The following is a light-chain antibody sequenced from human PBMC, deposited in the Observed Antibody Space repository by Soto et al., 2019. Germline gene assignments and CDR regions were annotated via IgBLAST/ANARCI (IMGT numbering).Light chain of an antibody. CDR3: QQYASSPRT. Sequence: IVLTHSPATLSFSPGEIATLSFRASQSVSSYLAWYQQKPGQAPRLLIYDASSRATGIPDRFSGSGSGTDFTLTISRLEPEDFAVYYCQQYASSPRTFGQGTKVDIK. CDR1: QSVSSY. CDR2: DAS. J-gene: IGKJ1*01. V-gene: IGKV3-20*01.